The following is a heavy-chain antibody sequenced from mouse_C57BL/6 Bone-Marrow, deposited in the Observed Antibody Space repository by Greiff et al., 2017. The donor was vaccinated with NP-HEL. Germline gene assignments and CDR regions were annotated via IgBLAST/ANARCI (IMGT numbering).Heavy chain of an antibody. D-gene: IGHD2-3*01. J-gene: IGHJ3*01. V-gene: IGHV14-4*01. CDR1: GFNIKDDY. CDR3: TTLYDPYAY. Sequence: VQLQQSGAELVRPGASVKLSCTASGFNIKDDYMHWVKQRPEQGLEWIGWIDPENGDTEYASKFQGKATITADTSSNTAYLQLSSLTSEDTAVYYCTTLYDPYAYWGQGTLVTVSA. CDR2: IDPENGDT.